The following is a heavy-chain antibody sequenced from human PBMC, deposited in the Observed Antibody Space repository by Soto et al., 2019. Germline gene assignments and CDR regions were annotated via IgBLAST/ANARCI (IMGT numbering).Heavy chain of an antibody. V-gene: IGHV1-18*01. CDR2: ISAYNGNT. CDR3: ARDPPPRIAVAGIVY. CDR1: GYTFTSYG. D-gene: IGHD6-19*01. Sequence: GASVKVSCKASGYTFTSYGISWVRQAPGQGLEWMGWISAYNGNTNYAQKLQGRVTMTTDTSTSTAYMELRSLRSDDTAVYYCARDPPPRIAVAGIVYWGQGTLVTVSS. J-gene: IGHJ4*02.